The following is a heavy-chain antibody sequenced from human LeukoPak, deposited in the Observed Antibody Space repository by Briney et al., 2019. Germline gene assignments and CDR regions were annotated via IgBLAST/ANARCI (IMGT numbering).Heavy chain of an antibody. CDR3: ARGEPVRADYYYGMDV. Sequence: GASVKVSCKASGGTFSSYAISWVRQAPGQGLEWMGRIIPILGIANYAQKFQGRVTITADKSTSTAYMELSSLRPEDTAVYYCARGEPVRADYYYGMDVWGQGTTVTVSS. V-gene: IGHV1-69*04. D-gene: IGHD1-26*01. CDR1: GGTFSSYA. J-gene: IGHJ6*02. CDR2: IIPILGIA.